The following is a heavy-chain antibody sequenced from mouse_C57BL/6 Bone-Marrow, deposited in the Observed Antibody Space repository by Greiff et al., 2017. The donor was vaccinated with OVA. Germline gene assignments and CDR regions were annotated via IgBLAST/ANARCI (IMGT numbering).Heavy chain of an antibody. V-gene: IGHV5-12*01. Sequence: EVQLQESGGGLVQPGGSLKLSCAASGFTFSDYYMYWVRQTPEKRLEWVAYISNGGGSTYYPDTVKGRFTISRDNAKNTLYLQMSRLKSEDTAMYYCARPGGSSWFAYWGQGTLVTVSA. D-gene: IGHD1-1*02. CDR1: GFTFSDYY. CDR2: ISNGGGST. J-gene: IGHJ3*01. CDR3: ARPGGSSWFAY.